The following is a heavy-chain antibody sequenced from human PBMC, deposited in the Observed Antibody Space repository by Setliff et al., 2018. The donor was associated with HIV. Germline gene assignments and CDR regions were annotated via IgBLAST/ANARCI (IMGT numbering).Heavy chain of an antibody. V-gene: IGHV4-38-2*01. CDR2: IYHSGST. D-gene: IGHD3-3*01. J-gene: IGHJ6*03. CDR3: ARGVNPTYYDFWSGNYMRKYYYYYMDV. CDR1: GYSISSGYY. Sequence: SETLSLTCAVSGYSISSGYYWGWIRQPPGKGLEWIGSIYHSGSTYYNPSLKSRVTISVDTSKNQFSLKLSSVAAADTAVYYCARGVNPTYYDFWSGNYMRKYYYYYMDVWGKGTTVTVSS.